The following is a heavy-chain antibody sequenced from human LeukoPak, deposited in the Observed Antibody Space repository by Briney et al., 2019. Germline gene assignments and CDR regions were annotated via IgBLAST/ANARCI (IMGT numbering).Heavy chain of an antibody. V-gene: IGHV3-74*01. Sequence: GGSLRLSCAAAVFTFSSYWMRWVRQATGKGLVWVTRINSDGSSTSYADSVKGRFTISRDNAKNTLYLQMNSLRAEDTAVYYCARVAEPYCSSTSCYSSLGYWGQGTLVTVSS. CDR2: INSDGSST. CDR1: VFTFSSYW. CDR3: ARVAEPYCSSTSCYSSLGY. J-gene: IGHJ4*02. D-gene: IGHD2-2*02.